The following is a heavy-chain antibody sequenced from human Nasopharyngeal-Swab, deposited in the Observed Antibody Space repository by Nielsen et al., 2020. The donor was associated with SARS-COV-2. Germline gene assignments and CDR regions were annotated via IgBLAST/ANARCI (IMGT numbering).Heavy chain of an antibody. CDR2: IIPIFGTA. Sequence: WVRQAHGRRLEWMGGIIPIFGTANYAQKFQGRVTITADESTSTAYMELSSLRSEDTAVYYCAREGYYGSGSYAPFDYWGQGTLVTVSS. D-gene: IGHD3-10*01. J-gene: IGHJ4*02. CDR3: AREGYYGSGSYAPFDY. V-gene: IGHV1-69*01.